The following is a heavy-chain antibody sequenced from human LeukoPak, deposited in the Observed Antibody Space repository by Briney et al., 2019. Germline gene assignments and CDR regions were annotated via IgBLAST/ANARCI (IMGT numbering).Heavy chain of an antibody. J-gene: IGHJ4*02. V-gene: IGHV3-23*01. Sequence: GGSLRLSCAASGFTFSSYAMSWVRQAPGKGLEWVSAISGSGGSTYYADSVKGRFTISRDNSKNTLYLQMNSLRVEDTAVYYCAKDRDDYGNACWGQGILVTVST. CDR2: ISGSGGST. D-gene: IGHD4-11*01. CDR1: GFTFSSYA. CDR3: AKDRDDYGNAC.